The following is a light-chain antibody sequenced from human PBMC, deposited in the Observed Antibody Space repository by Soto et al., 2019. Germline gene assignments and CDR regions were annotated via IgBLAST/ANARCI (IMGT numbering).Light chain of an antibody. CDR1: QEITNY. J-gene: IGKJ4*01. V-gene: IGKV1-33*01. CDR3: QQFDNLPLG. CDR2: GGS. Sequence: DIQMTQSPSSLSASVGDRVTVTCQASQEITNYLNWYQQKPGKAPKLLIYGGSNLETGVPSRFTVSGSGTDFTFTITSLQPEDVATYYCQQFDNLPLGFGGGTKVEIK.